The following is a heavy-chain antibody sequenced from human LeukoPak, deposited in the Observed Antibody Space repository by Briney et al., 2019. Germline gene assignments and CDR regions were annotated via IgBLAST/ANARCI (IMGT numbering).Heavy chain of an antibody. Sequence: GESLKISCKGSGYSFATYWIGWVRQMPGKGLEWMGINYPGDSDTTYSPSFQGQVTISADKSISTAYLQWSSLKASDTAMYYCARLKQVLRYFDWLSFPDYWGQGTLVTVSS. CDR1: GYSFATYW. CDR2: NYPGDSDT. D-gene: IGHD3-9*01. J-gene: IGHJ4*02. CDR3: ARLKQVLRYFDWLSFPDY. V-gene: IGHV5-51*01.